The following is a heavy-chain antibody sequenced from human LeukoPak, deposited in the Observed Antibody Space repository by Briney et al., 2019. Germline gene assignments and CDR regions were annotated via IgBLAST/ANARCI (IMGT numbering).Heavy chain of an antibody. CDR3: ARRASGSWFKNWFDP. V-gene: IGHV4-34*01. Sequence: SETLSLTCAVYGGSFSGYYWSWIRQPPGKGLEWIGEINHSGSTNYNPSLESRVTISIDTSKNQFSLKLGSVTAADTAMYYCARRASGSWFKNWFDPWGQGTLVTVSS. CDR1: GGSFSGYY. J-gene: IGHJ5*02. CDR2: INHSGST. D-gene: IGHD6-13*01.